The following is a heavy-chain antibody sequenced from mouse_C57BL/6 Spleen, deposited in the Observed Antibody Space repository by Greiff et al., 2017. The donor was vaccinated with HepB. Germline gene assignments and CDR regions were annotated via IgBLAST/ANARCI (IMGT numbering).Heavy chain of an antibody. D-gene: IGHD2-3*01. V-gene: IGHV1-85*01. J-gene: IGHJ2*01. CDR2: IYPRDGST. CDR3: ARPLYDGYYYFDY. CDR1: GYTFTSYD. Sequence: VKLVESGPELVKPGASVKLSCKASGYTFTSYDINWVKQRPGQGLEWIGWIYPRDGSTKYNEKFKGKATLTVDTSSSTAYMELHSLTSEDSAVYFCARPLYDGYYYFDYWGQGTTLTVSS.